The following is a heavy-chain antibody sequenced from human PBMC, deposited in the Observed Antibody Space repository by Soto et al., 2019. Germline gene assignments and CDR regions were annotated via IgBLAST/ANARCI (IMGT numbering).Heavy chain of an antibody. CDR1: GFTFSSYA. CDR2: ISGSGGST. J-gene: IGHJ4*02. Sequence: GGSLRLSCAASGFTFSSYAMSWVRQAPGKGLEWVSAISGSGGSTYYADSVKGLFTISRDNSKNTLYLQMNSLRAEDTAVYYCAKSPIYYDSSGYDYWGQGTLVTVAS. D-gene: IGHD3-22*01. CDR3: AKSPIYYDSSGYDY. V-gene: IGHV3-23*01.